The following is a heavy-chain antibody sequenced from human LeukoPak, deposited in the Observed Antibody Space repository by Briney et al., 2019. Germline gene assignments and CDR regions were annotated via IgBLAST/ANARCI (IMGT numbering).Heavy chain of an antibody. CDR3: ARAGPTVTTYFDY. D-gene: IGHD4-17*01. CDR1: GFTFSSYA. CDR2: ISSNGGST. V-gene: IGHV3-64*01. J-gene: IGHJ4*02. Sequence: GGSLRLSCEASGFTFSSYAMHWVRQAPGKGLEYVSAISSNGGSTYYANSVKGRFTISRDNSKNTLYLQMGSLRAEDMAVYYCARAGPTVTTYFDYWGQGTLVTVSS.